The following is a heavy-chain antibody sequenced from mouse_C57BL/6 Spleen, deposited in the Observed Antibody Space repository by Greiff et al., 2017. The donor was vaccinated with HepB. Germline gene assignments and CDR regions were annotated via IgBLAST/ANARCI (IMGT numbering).Heavy chain of an antibody. CDR1: GYAFSSSW. Sequence: VQLQQSGPELVKPGASVKISCKASGYAFSSSWMNWVKQRPGKGLEWIGRIYPGDGDTNYNGKFKGKATLTADKSSSTAYMQLSSLTSEDSAVYCCASAVITTVVAPFDYWGQGTTLTVSS. CDR3: ASAVITTVVAPFDY. CDR2: IYPGDGDT. J-gene: IGHJ2*01. D-gene: IGHD1-1*01. V-gene: IGHV1-82*01.